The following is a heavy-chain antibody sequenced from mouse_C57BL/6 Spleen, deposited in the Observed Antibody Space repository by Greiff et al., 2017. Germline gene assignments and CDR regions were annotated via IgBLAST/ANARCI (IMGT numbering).Heavy chain of an antibody. D-gene: IGHD3-3*01. Sequence: QVQLQQSGAELARPGASVKLSCKASGYTFTSYGISWVKQRTGQGLEWIGEIYPRSGNTYYNEKFKGKATLTAYKSSSTAYMELRSLTSEDSAVYFCARREGRTSYAMDYWGQGTSVTVSS. CDR1: GYTFTSYG. J-gene: IGHJ4*01. V-gene: IGHV1-81*01. CDR3: ARREGRTSYAMDY. CDR2: IYPRSGNT.